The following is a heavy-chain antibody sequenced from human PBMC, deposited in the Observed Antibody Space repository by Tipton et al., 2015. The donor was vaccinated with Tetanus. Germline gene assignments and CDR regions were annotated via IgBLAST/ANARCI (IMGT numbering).Heavy chain of an antibody. CDR2: VNYAGST. J-gene: IGHJ5*02. CDR3: AASVVRWFDP. Sequence: TLSLTCAVHGGSFRDYFWSWLRQSPGKGLEWIGEVNYAGSTNYNPSLKSRVTMSVDVSKKQLSLKLTSVTAADTAVYYCAASVVRWFDPWGQGTLVTVS. CDR1: GGSFRDYF. D-gene: IGHD3-22*01. V-gene: IGHV4-34*01.